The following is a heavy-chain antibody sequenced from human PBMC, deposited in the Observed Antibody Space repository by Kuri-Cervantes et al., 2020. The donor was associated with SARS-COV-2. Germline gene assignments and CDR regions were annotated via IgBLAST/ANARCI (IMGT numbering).Heavy chain of an antibody. V-gene: IGHV3-49*04. CDR2: IRSKAYGGTT. J-gene: IGHJ6*03. Sequence: GGSLRLSCAASGFTFSSYWMSWVRQAPGKGLEWVGFIRSKAYGGTTEYAASVKGRFTISRDDSKSIAYLQMNSLKTEDTAVYYCTRDSPYDFWSGYYSRGYYYYYMDVWGKGTTVTVSS. CDR3: TRDSPYDFWSGYYSRGYYYYYMDV. CDR1: GFTFSSYW. D-gene: IGHD3-3*01.